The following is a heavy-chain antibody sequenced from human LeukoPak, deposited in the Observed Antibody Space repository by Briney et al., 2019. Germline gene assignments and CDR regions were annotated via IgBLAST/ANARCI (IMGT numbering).Heavy chain of an antibody. V-gene: IGHV1-2*02. J-gene: IGHJ4*02. Sequence: ASVKVSCKASRYTFTGYYMHWVRPAPGQGLEWMGWINPNSGGTNYAQKFQGRVTMTRDTSISTAYMELSRLRSDDTAVYYCARDLSFIGYYFDYWGQGTLVTVSS. D-gene: IGHD2-15*01. CDR1: RYTFTGYY. CDR2: INPNSGGT. CDR3: ARDLSFIGYYFDY.